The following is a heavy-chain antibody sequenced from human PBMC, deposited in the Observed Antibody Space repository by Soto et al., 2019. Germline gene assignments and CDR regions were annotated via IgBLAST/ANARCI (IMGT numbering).Heavy chain of an antibody. CDR3: ARDRGRDSGYEGYFDY. Sequence: QVQLVESGGGVVQPGRSLRLSCAASGFTFSSYGMHWVRQAPGKGLEWVAVIWYDGSNKYYADSVKGRFTISRDNSKNTLYRQMNSLRAEDTAVYYCARDRGRDSGYEGYFDYWGRGTLVTVSS. J-gene: IGHJ4*02. CDR2: IWYDGSNK. CDR1: GFTFSSYG. D-gene: IGHD5-12*01. V-gene: IGHV3-33*01.